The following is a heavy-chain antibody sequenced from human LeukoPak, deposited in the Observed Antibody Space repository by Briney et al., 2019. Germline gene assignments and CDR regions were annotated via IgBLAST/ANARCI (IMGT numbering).Heavy chain of an antibody. Sequence: GASVKVSCKASGYTFTGYYMHWVRQAPGQGLEWMGWINPNSGGTNYAQKFQGRVTMTRDTSISTAYMELSRLRSDDTAVYYCARESAVAGTGAFDIWGQGTMVTVSS. CDR3: ARESAVAGTGAFDI. CDR1: GYTFTGYY. V-gene: IGHV1-2*02. D-gene: IGHD6-19*01. CDR2: INPNSGGT. J-gene: IGHJ3*02.